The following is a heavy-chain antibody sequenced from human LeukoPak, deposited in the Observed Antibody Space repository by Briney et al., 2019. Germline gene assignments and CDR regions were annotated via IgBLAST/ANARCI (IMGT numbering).Heavy chain of an antibody. V-gene: IGHV3-21*01. CDR3: ASTVGWLQFGLAIYH. CDR1: GFTFSSYS. CDR2: ISSSSSYI. J-gene: IGHJ5*02. D-gene: IGHD5-24*01. Sequence: TGGSLRLSCAASGFTFSSYSMNWVRQAPGKGLEWVSSISSSSSYIYYADSVKGRFTISRDNAKNSLYLQMNSLRAEDTAVYYCASTVGWLQFGLAIYHWGQGTLVTVSS.